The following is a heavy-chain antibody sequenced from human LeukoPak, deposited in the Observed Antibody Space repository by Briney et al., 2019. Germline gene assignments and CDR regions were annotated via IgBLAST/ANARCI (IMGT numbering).Heavy chain of an antibody. D-gene: IGHD2-2*01. Sequence: ASVKVSCKASGYIFTSYGISWVRQAPGQGLEWMGWISAYNGNANYAQKLQGRVTMTTDTSTSTAYMELRSLRSDDTAVYYCAREFPQVGFDYWGQGTLVTVSS. J-gene: IGHJ4*02. CDR1: GYIFTSYG. CDR2: ISAYNGNA. V-gene: IGHV1-18*01. CDR3: AREFPQVGFDY.